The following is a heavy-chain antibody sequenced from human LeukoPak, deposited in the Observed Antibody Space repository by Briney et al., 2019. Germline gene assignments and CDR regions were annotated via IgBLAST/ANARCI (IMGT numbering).Heavy chain of an antibody. Sequence: ASVKASCKASGGTFSSYAISWVRQAPGQGLEWMGWINPNSGGTNYAQKFQGRVTMTGDTSISTAYMELSSLRSDDTAVYYCARLYSGYGNYYYYMDVWGKGTTVTVSS. J-gene: IGHJ6*03. D-gene: IGHD5-12*01. CDR3: ARLYSGYGNYYYYMDV. CDR2: INPNSGGT. CDR1: GGTFSSYA. V-gene: IGHV1-2*02.